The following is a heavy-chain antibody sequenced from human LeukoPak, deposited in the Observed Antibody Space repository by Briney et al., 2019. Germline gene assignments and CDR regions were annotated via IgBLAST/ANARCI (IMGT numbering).Heavy chain of an antibody. CDR3: ARDLGTTVTRDYYYYGMDV. J-gene: IGHJ6*02. D-gene: IGHD4-17*01. Sequence: ASVKVSCKASGYTFTSYGISWVRQAPGQGLEWMGWISAYDGNTNYAQKLQGRVTMTTDTSTSTAYMELRSLRSDDTAVYYCARDLGTTVTRDYYYYGMDVWGQGTTVTVSS. V-gene: IGHV1-18*01. CDR2: ISAYDGNT. CDR1: GYTFTSYG.